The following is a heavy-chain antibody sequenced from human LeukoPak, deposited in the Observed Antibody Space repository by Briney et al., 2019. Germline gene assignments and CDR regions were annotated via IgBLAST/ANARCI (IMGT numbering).Heavy chain of an antibody. CDR3: AKDRWARGGAHFDY. J-gene: IGHJ4*02. V-gene: IGHV3-30-3*01. CDR1: GFSFDYA. CDR2: TSYDEGNK. D-gene: IGHD1-26*01. Sequence: GGSLRLSCAASGFSFDYAMHWVRQAPGKGLEWVAVTSYDEGNKFYADSVKGRFTISRDNSKNTLYLQVNNLRAEDTALYYCAKDRWARGGAHFDYWGQGTLVTVSS.